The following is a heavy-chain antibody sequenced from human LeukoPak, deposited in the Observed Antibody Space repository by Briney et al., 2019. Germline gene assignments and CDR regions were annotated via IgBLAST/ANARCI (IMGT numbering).Heavy chain of an antibody. J-gene: IGHJ4*02. Sequence: PGGSLRLSCAASGFTFSSYSMNWVRQAPGKGLEWVSSISSSSSYIYYADSVEGRFTISRDNAKNLLYLQMNSLRAEDTAVYYCARASGTFDYWGQGTLVTVSS. CDR2: ISSSSSYI. D-gene: IGHD1-1*01. CDR1: GFTFSSYS. V-gene: IGHV3-21*01. CDR3: ARASGTFDY.